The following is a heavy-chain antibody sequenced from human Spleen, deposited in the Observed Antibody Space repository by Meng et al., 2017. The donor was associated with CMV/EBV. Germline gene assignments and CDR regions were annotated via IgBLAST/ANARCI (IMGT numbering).Heavy chain of an antibody. D-gene: IGHD2-15*01. CDR2: IKTDGSST. V-gene: IGHV3-74*01. CDR3: AREEWDCSSGACLNRFDH. Sequence: FTFSHYWLHWVRQAPGKGLVWVSRIKTDGSSTTYADSVKGRFTVSRDNAKNTLYLQMNSLRGDDTAVYFCAREEWDCSSGACLNRFDHWGQGTLVTVSS. CDR1: FTFSHYW. J-gene: IGHJ5*02.